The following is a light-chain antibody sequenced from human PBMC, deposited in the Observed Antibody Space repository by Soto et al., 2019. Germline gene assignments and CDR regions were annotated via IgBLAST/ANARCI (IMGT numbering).Light chain of an antibody. Sequence: QSVLTQPASVSGSPGQSITISCTGTTSDVGGYNYVSWYQRHPGKVPKLLIHEVSNRPSGVSNRFSGSKSGNTASLTISGLQAEDEADYYCLSKTSSISYVFGTGTKGTVL. J-gene: IGLJ1*01. CDR1: TSDVGGYNY. CDR3: LSKTSSISYV. V-gene: IGLV2-14*01. CDR2: EVS.